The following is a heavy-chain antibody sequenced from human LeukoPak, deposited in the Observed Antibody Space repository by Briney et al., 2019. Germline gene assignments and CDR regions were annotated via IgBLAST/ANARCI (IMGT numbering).Heavy chain of an antibody. CDR3: GVNSDY. CDR2: IYSDGST. J-gene: IGHJ4*02. V-gene: IGHV3-53*01. D-gene: IGHD4-23*01. CDR1: GFTVSSSY. Sequence: PGGSLRLSCAAPGFTVSSSYMSWVRQAPGKGLEWVSVIYSDGSTYYADSVKGRFTISRDNSNNTTYLQMNSLRVEDTAVYYCGVNSDYWGQGALVTVSS.